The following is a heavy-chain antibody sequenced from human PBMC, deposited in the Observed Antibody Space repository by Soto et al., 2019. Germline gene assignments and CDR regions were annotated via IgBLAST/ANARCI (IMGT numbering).Heavy chain of an antibody. CDR3: ARESEYYDFWSGPEGMDV. Sequence: GGSLILSCAASGVKCSGYSMHWVSQDPGKGLEWVAVISYDGSNKYYADSVKGRFTISRDNSKNTLYLQMNSLRAEDTAVYYCARESEYYDFWSGPEGMDVWGQGTTVTSP. D-gene: IGHD3-3*01. J-gene: IGHJ6*02. CDR1: GVKCSGYS. V-gene: IGHV3-30-3*01. CDR2: ISYDGSNK.